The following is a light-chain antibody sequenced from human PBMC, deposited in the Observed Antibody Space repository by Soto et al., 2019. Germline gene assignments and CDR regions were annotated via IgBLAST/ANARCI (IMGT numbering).Light chain of an antibody. J-gene: IGKJ4*01. CDR1: QSVSSN. V-gene: IGKV3-20*01. CDR3: QQYGSSLT. CDR2: GAS. Sequence: EIVLTQSPATLSLSPGEIATLSCRASQSVSSNLAWYQQKPGQAPRLLIYGASSRATGIPDRFSGSGSGTDFTLTISRLEPEYFAVYYCQQYGSSLTFGGGTKVDIK.